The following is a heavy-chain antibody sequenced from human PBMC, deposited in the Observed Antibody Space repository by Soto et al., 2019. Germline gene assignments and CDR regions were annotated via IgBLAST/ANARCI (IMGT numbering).Heavy chain of an antibody. CDR2: IIPILNSP. CDR3: AREAPYFTIATCPKFYDMDV. D-gene: IGHD2-21*01. V-gene: IGHV1-69*01. Sequence: QVQLVQSGAEVKKPGSSVKVSCKASGGTFGSYAITWVRRAPGQGLEWLGWIIPILNSPAYAQKFQARVVITADEVTNTAYMEVNSLRFDDTAVYYCAREAPYFTIATCPKFYDMDVWGQGTTVTVAS. J-gene: IGHJ6*02. CDR1: GGTFGSYA.